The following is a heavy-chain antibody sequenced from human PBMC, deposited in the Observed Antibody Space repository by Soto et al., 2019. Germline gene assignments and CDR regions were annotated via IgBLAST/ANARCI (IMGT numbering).Heavy chain of an antibody. CDR3: VRQGHRGTPVDY. Sequence: PGESLKISGKGSGYSLITHWIGWVRQIPGKGLGWRGSIYPRDSDTRNSPSLHGQVTISADTPIGTAYRQWSSLKASDSAMYYCVRQGHRGTPVDYWGQGPLVTVSS. CDR1: GYSLITHW. D-gene: IGHD5-12*01. J-gene: IGHJ4*02. V-gene: IGHV5-51*01. CDR2: IYPRDSDT.